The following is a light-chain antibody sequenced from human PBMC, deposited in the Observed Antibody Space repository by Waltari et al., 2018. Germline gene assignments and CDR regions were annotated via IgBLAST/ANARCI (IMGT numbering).Light chain of an antibody. J-gene: IGLJ2*01. V-gene: IGLV2-23*01. CDR3: CSYAGSSTLV. Sequence: QAALTQPASVSGSPGKSYTISCTGTSSDVGSYTLVSWYQQHPGKAPKLMIYEGSKRPSGVSNRFSGSKSGNTASLTISGLQAEDEADYYCCSYAGSSTLVFGGGTKLTVL. CDR1: SSDVGSYTL. CDR2: EGS.